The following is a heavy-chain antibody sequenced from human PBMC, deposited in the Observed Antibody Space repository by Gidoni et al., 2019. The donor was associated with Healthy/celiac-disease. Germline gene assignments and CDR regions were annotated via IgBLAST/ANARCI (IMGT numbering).Heavy chain of an antibody. J-gene: IGHJ4*02. CDR2: IYYSGST. V-gene: IGHV4-59*08. D-gene: IGHD5-12*01. Sequence: QVQLQESGPGLVKPSETLSLTCTVSGGSISSYYWSWIRQPTGKGLEWIGYIYYSGSTHYNPSLKSRVTISVDTSKNQFSLKLSSVTAADTAVYYCARREYSGYLFDYWGQGTLVTVSS. CDR3: ARREYSGYLFDY. CDR1: GGSISSYY.